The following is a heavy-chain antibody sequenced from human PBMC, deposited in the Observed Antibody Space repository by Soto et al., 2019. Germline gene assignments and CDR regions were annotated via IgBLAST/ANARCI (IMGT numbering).Heavy chain of an antibody. Sequence: QVQLQESGPGRVKPSGTLSLTCAVSGGFISGSNWWSWVRQPPGKGLEWIGEIYHSGITNYNPSLQSRVTISVDKSQNQFSLNLSSVTAADTAVYYCAGNSGTYSFDYWGQGTLVTVSS. J-gene: IGHJ4*02. D-gene: IGHD1-26*01. V-gene: IGHV4-4*02. CDR1: GGFISGSNW. CDR2: IYHSGIT. CDR3: AGNSGTYSFDY.